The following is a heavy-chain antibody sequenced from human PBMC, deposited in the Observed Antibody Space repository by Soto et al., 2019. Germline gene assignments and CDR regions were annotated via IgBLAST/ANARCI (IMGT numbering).Heavy chain of an antibody. Sequence: SETLSLTCSVSGYSVSSGDFYWSWIRQHPGKGLEWLGFIDPTGGDHYNPSLKSRLNILIDTSNNQFSLRLNSVTAADTAVYYCATGQVAGPQADAAYLEYWGLGLLVTFSS. J-gene: IGHJ4*02. V-gene: IGHV4-31*03. CDR1: GYSVSSGDFY. CDR2: IDPTGGD. D-gene: IGHD6-19*01. CDR3: ATGQVAGPQADAAYLEY.